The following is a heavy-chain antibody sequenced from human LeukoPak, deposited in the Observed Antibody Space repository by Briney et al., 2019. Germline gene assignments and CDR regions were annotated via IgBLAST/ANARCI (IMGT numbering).Heavy chain of an antibody. D-gene: IGHD3-16*01. CDR1: GFTFSSYW. CDR2: IKQDGTKK. Sequence: GGSLRLSCAASGFTFSSYWMTWVRQAPGKGLEWVANIKQDGTKKYYVDSMKGRFTISRDNTKNSLYLQMNSLRAEDTAVYYCARVWGTTASDHWGQGTLVMVSS. J-gene: IGHJ4*02. CDR3: ARVWGTTASDH. V-gene: IGHV3-7*01.